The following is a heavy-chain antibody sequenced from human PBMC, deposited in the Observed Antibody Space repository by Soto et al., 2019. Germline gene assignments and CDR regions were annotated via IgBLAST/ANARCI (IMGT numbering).Heavy chain of an antibody. J-gene: IGHJ6*03. D-gene: IGHD2-15*01. Sequence: ASVKVSCKASGYTFTSYDINWVRQATGQGLEWMGWMNPNSGNTGYAQKFQGRVTMTRNTSISTAYMELSSLRSEDTAVYYCARSPLGYCSGGSCPAYYYYYYYMDVWGKGTTVTVSS. CDR3: ARSPLGYCSGGSCPAYYYYYYYMDV. CDR1: GYTFTSYD. CDR2: MNPNSGNT. V-gene: IGHV1-8*01.